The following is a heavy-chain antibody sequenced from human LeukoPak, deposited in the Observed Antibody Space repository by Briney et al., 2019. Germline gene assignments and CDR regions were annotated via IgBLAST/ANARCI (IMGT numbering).Heavy chain of an antibody. CDR3: AGHPGQSDDYRSYYFDY. D-gene: IGHD4-11*01. J-gene: IGHJ4*02. CDR1: GGSISSYY. Sequence: NSSETLSLTCTVSGGSISSYYWSWIRQPPGKGLEWIGYIYYSGSTNYNPSLKSRVTISVDTSKNQFSLKLSSVTAADTAVYYCAGHPGQSDDYRSYYFDYWGQGTLVTVSS. V-gene: IGHV4-59*01. CDR2: IYYSGST.